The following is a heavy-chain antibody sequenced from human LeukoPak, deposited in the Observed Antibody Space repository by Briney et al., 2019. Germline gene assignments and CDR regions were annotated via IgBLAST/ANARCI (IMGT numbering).Heavy chain of an antibody. V-gene: IGHV3-74*01. CDR2: INEHGSIT. J-gene: IGHJ4*02. Sequence: GESLRLSCAASGFTFSSYWRHWIRQAPGTGLVWVARINEHGSITDYADSVKDRFTVSRDNAWNTLYLQMNSLRAEDTAVYYCARDVAGSGSLWGQGALITVSS. CDR1: GFTFSSYW. D-gene: IGHD3-10*01. CDR3: ARDVAGSGSL.